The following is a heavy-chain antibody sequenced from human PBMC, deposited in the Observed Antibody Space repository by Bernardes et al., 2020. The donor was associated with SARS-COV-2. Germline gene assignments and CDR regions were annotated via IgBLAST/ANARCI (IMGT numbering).Heavy chain of an antibody. V-gene: IGHV1-18*01. J-gene: IGHJ3*02. CDR1: GYTFTSYG. CDR2: ISAYNGNT. D-gene: IGHD1-26*01. Sequence: ASVKVSCKASGYTFTSYGISWVRQAPGQGLEWMGWISAYNGNTNYAQKLQGRVTMTTDTSTSTAYMELRSLRSDDTAVYYCARWEGATKEDAFDSWGQGTMVTVSS. CDR3: ARWEGATKEDAFDS.